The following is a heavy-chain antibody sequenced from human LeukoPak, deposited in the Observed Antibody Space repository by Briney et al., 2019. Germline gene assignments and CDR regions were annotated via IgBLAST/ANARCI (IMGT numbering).Heavy chain of an antibody. CDR1: GGSISSYY. CDR2: IYYSGST. J-gene: IGHJ4*02. D-gene: IGHD6-19*01. Sequence: SETLSLTCTVTGGSISSYYWSWIRQPPGKGLEWIGYIYYSGSTNYNPSLKSRVTISVDTSKNQFSLKLSSVTAADTAVYYCARGASSGWYPFDYWGQGTLVTVSS. V-gene: IGHV4-59*01. CDR3: ARGASSGWYPFDY.